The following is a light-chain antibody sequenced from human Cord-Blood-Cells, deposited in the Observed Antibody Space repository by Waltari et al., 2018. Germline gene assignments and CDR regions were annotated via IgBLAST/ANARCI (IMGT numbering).Light chain of an antibody. J-gene: IGLJ2*01. CDR1: KLWDKY. Sequence: SYELTQPPSVSVSPGQTASITCSGDKLWDKYACWYQQKPGQSPVLVIYQDSKRPSGIPERFYGSNSGNTATLTISGTQAMDEADYYCQAWDSSTVVFGGGTKLTVL. V-gene: IGLV3-1*01. CDR3: QAWDSSTVV. CDR2: QDS.